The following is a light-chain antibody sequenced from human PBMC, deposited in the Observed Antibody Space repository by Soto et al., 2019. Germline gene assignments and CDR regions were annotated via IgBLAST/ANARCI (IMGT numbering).Light chain of an antibody. CDR3: LQHNNYPPT. CDR1: QDIRID. V-gene: IGKV1-17*01. Sequence: DIQMTQSPSSLSASVGDRVTITCRASQDIRIDLGWFQQKPGKAPKRLIYDASSMQSGVPSRFSGSGSGTEFPLTISSLQPEDFATYYCLQHNNYPPTFGQGTKVEI. CDR2: DAS. J-gene: IGKJ1*01.